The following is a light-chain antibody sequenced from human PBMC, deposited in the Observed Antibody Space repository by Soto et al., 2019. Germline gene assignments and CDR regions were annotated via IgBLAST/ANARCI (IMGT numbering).Light chain of an antibody. CDR2: GAS. CDR3: QQYGSAPRT. V-gene: IGKV3-20*01. J-gene: IGKJ4*01. CDR1: QSVRSNY. Sequence: EIVLTQSPGTLSLSPGERATLSCSASQSVRSNYLAWYQQKPGQAPRLLIYGASSRATGIPDTFSGSGSGTDFTLTISRLEPEDFAVYYCQQYGSAPRTFGGGTKVEIK.